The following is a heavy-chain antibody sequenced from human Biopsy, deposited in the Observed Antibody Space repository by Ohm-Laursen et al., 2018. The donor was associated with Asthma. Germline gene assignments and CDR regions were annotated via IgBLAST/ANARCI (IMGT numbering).Heavy chain of an antibody. J-gene: IGHJ4*02. V-gene: IGHV4-59*07. Sequence: SDTLSLTCTVSGGSINNFYWSWIRPPPGKGLESIGHDYYSGSTNYNPSLKSRVTISIDASKNHFSLKLTSVTAADTTVYYCARGVDRVTGLLDHFDFWGQGTLVTVSS. CDR1: GGSINNFY. D-gene: IGHD2-21*02. CDR3: ARGVDRVTGLLDHFDF. CDR2: DYYSGST.